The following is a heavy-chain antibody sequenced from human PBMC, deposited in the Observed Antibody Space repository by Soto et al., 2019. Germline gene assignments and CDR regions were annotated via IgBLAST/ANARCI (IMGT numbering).Heavy chain of an antibody. J-gene: IGHJ5*02. CDR1: GDSASSNTAS. D-gene: IGHD5-12*01. CDR2: TYFRSKWYN. Sequence: SQTLSLTCAISGDSASSNTASWNWIRQSPSRGLEWLGRTYFRSKWYNDYAVSVKSRIIINPDTSNNQFSLQLNSVTPEDTAVYFCAKGDNLGPKTGYAFDPWGQGIMVTVSS. CDR3: AKGDNLGPKTGYAFDP. V-gene: IGHV6-1*01.